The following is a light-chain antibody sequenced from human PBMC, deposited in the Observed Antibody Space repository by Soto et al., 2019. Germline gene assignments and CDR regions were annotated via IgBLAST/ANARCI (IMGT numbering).Light chain of an antibody. J-gene: IGKJ2*01. CDR1: ETVSRSY. Sequence: EIVLTQSPGTMSLSPGQRATLSCRASETVSRSYLAWYQQTPGQAPRLLIHDASRRATGIPDRFSGSGSGTDFSLTISRLEPEDFAVYYCQQFVESPFTFGPGTKLEIK. CDR3: QQFVESPFT. CDR2: DAS. V-gene: IGKV3-20*01.